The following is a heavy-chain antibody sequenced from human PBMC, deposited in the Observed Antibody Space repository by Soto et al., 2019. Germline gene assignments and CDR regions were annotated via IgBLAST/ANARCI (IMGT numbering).Heavy chain of an antibody. V-gene: IGHV5-51*01. CDR2: IYPGDSDT. CDR1: GYSFTSYW. D-gene: IGHD3-3*01. CDR3: ARGGRFLEWLPFGYY. Sequence: PGESLKISCKGSGYSFTSYWIGWVRQMPGKGLEWMGIIYPGDSDTRYSPSFQGQVTISADKSISTAYLQWSSLKASDTAMYYCARGGRFLEWLPFGYYWGQGTLVTVSS. J-gene: IGHJ4*02.